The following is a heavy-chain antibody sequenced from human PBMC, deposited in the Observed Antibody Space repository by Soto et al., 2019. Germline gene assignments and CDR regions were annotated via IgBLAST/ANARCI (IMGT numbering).Heavy chain of an antibody. V-gene: IGHV3-9*01. D-gene: IGHD2-2*01. J-gene: IGHJ6*02. Sequence: GGSLRLSCAASGFTFDDYAMHWVRQAPGKGLEWVSGISWNSGSIGYADSVKGRFTISRDNAKNSLYLQMNSLRAEDTALYYCAKEPVCSSTSCYFNYYGMDVWGQGTTVTVSS. CDR3: AKEPVCSSTSCYFNYYGMDV. CDR2: ISWNSGSI. CDR1: GFTFDDYA.